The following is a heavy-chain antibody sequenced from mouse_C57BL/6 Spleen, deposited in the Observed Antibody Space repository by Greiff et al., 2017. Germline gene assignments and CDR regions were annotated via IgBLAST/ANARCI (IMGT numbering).Heavy chain of an antibody. J-gene: IGHJ2*01. V-gene: IGHV1-69*01. D-gene: IGHD3-2*02. CDR3: ASLDSSGYVDY. CDR1: GYTFTSYW. CDR2: IDPSDSYT. Sequence: QVQLQQPGAELVMPGASVKLSCKASGYTFTSYWMHWVKQRPGQGLEWIGEIDPSDSYTNYNQKFKGKSTLTVDKSSSTAYMQLSSLTSEDSAVYYCASLDSSGYVDYWGQGTTLTVSS.